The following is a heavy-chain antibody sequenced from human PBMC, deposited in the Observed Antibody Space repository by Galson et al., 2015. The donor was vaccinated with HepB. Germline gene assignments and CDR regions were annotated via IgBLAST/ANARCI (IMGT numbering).Heavy chain of an antibody. D-gene: IGHD5-12*01. V-gene: IGHV3-30-3*01. CDR2: ISYDGSNK. Sequence: SLRLSCAASGFTFSSYAMHRVRQAPGKGLEWVAVISYDGSNKYYADSVKGRFTISRDNSKNTLYLQMNSLRAEDTAVYYCARGLGRRGYSGYDPPGDWGQGTLVTVSS. J-gene: IGHJ4*02. CDR1: GFTFSSYA. CDR3: ARGLGRRGYSGYDPPGD.